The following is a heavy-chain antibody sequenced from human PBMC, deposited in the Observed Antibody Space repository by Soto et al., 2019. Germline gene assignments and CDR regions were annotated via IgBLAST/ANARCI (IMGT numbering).Heavy chain of an antibody. CDR3: ARVYRITMVRGELSEY. CDR2: ISAYNGNT. CDR1: GYTFTSYG. D-gene: IGHD3-10*01. Sequence: QVQLVQSGAEVKKPGASVKVSCKASGYTFTSYGISWVRQAPGQGLEWMGWISAYNGNTNYAQKLQGRVTMTTDTSTSPADMELRSLRSDDTAVYYCARVYRITMVRGELSEYWGQGTLVTVSS. V-gene: IGHV1-18*01. J-gene: IGHJ4*02.